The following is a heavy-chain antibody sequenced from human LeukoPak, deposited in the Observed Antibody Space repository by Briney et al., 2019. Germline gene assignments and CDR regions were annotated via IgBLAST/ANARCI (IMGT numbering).Heavy chain of an antibody. Sequence: SETLSLTCTVSGYSISSGYYWGWIRQPPGKGLEWIGSIYHSGSTYYNPSLKSRVTISVDTSKNQFSLKLSSVTAADTAVYYRARDPGYYFDYWGQGTLVTVSS. CDR2: IYHSGST. J-gene: IGHJ4*02. CDR1: GYSISSGYY. CDR3: ARDPGYYFDY. V-gene: IGHV4-38-2*02. D-gene: IGHD3-10*01.